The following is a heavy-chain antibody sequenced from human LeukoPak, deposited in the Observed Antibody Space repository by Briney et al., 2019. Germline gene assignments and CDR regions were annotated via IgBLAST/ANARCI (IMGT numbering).Heavy chain of an antibody. Sequence: SETLSLTCTVSGGSLSSSSYYWGWVRQPPGRGLEWLGSIYYSGSTYYNPSLKSRVTISEKTSKKECTRKRRSGDAAEWASKYYSGTTYYTPSLNSRVTISVDTSKNQFSLKLSSVTAADTAVYYCARLSSTWYQYWYFDLWGRGTLVTVSS. D-gene: IGHD1-26*01. V-gene: IGHV4-39*01. CDR1: GGSLSSSSYY. J-gene: IGHJ2*01. CDR2: IYYSGST. CDR3: SGTTYYTPSLNSRVTISVDTSKNQFSLKLSSVTAADTAVYYCARLSSTWYQYWYFDL.